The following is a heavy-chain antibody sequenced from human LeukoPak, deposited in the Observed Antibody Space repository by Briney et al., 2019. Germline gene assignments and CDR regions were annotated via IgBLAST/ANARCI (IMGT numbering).Heavy chain of an antibody. J-gene: IGHJ1*01. CDR1: GFTFSNYA. D-gene: IGHD1-14*01. CDR2: IYGNSKKT. CDR3: VQSELRPFKAFD. Sequence: GGSLRPSCGAAGFTFSNYAMTWVRQAPGKGLEWVSSIYGNSKKTFYADSVKGRLTISRDNAKNTLYLQMNSLRAEDTAVYYCVQSELRPFKAFDWGQGTQVTVSS. V-gene: IGHV3-23*01.